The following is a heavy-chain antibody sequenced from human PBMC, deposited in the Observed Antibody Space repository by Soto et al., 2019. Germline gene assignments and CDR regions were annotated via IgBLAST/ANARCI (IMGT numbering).Heavy chain of an antibody. J-gene: IGHJ2*01. D-gene: IGHD3-16*01. Sequence: AGGSLRLSCGAPGVTFKDYGMHWVRQAPGKGLEWVAVISYDGKQTYYADSVKGRFTISKDKSKRTLFLQMNSLRVDDTADYYCARDGWGSNWYFDLWGRGTLVTVSS. CDR2: ISYDGKQT. V-gene: IGHV3-30*03. CDR1: GVTFKDYG. CDR3: ARDGWGSNWYFDL.